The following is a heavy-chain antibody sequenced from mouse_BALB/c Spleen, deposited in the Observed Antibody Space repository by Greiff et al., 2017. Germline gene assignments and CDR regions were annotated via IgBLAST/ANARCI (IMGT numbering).Heavy chain of an antibody. Sequence: VQLQQSGAELVRSGASVKLSCTASGFNIKDYYIHWVKQRPEQGLEWIGWIDPENGDTEYAPKFQGKATMTADTSSNTAYLQLSSLTSEDTAVYYCRLLRLHGPGAMDYWGQGTSVTVCS. D-gene: IGHD1-2*01. CDR3: RLLRLHGPGAMDY. CDR2: IDPENGDT. CDR1: GFNIKDYY. V-gene: IGHV14-4*02. J-gene: IGHJ4*01.